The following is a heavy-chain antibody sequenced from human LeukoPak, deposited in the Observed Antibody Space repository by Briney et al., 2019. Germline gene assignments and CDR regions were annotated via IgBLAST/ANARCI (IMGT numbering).Heavy chain of an antibody. Sequence: SETLSLTCTVSGGSISSYYWSWIRQPPGKGLEWIGYIYYSGSTNYNPSLKSRVTISVDTSKNQFSLKLSSVTAADTAVYYCARVLAAAVSYPWFDPWGQGTLVTVSS. CDR3: ARVLAAAVSYPWFDP. CDR2: IYYSGST. CDR1: GGSISSYY. V-gene: IGHV4-59*01. J-gene: IGHJ5*02. D-gene: IGHD6-13*01.